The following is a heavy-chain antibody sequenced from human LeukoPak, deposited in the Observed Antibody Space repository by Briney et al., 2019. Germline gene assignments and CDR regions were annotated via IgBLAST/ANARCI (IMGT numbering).Heavy chain of an antibody. CDR2: IYSGGST. CDR3: ARDGRTTVTTPAFDI. V-gene: IGHV3-66*01. Sequence: PGGSLRLSRAASGFTVRSNYMTWVRQAPGKGLEWVSIIYSGGSTYYADSVKGRFTISRDNSKNTLYLQMNSLRAEDTAVYYCARDGRTTVTTPAFDIWGQGTVVTVSS. D-gene: IGHD4-17*01. J-gene: IGHJ3*02. CDR1: GFTVRSNY.